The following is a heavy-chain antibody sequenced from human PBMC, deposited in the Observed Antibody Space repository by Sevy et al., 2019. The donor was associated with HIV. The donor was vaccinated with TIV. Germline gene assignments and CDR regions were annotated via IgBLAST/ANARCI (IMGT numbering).Heavy chain of an antibody. D-gene: IGHD6-13*01. Sequence: GGSLRLSCAASGFSLNNYWMNWVRQAPGKGLEWVANIKKDGSVKYYVDSVKGRFTISRDNARNLLYKKMNSLRVEDKAVYNCVRAIAADGSFWGQGTLVTVSS. CDR3: VRAIAADGSF. V-gene: IGHV3-7*01. CDR1: GFSLNNYW. CDR2: IKKDGSVK. J-gene: IGHJ4*02.